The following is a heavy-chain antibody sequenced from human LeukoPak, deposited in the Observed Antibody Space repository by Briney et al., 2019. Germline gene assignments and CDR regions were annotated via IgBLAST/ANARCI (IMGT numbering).Heavy chain of an antibody. J-gene: IGHJ4*02. CDR2: IDTGATTT. V-gene: IGHV3-74*01. Sequence: GGSLRLSCAASGLTFSTYWMHWVRQAPGKGLVWVSHIDTGATTTRYADSVKGRFTISRDNAKNSLYLQMNSLRAEDTAVYYCARDYYDSSGYYYFDYWGQGTLVTVSS. CDR3: ARDYYDSSGYYYFDY. D-gene: IGHD3-22*01. CDR1: GLTFSTYW.